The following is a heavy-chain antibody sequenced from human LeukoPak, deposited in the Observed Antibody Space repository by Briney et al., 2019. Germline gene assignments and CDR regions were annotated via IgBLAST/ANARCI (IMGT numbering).Heavy chain of an antibody. CDR1: GFTFSSYS. Sequence: PGGSLRLSCAASGFTFSSYSMNWVRQAPGKGLEWVSYISSSSTIYYADSVKGRFTISRDNAKNSLYLQMNSLRAEDTAVYYCARDYRSYFDYWGQGTLVTVSS. CDR2: ISSSSTI. V-gene: IGHV3-48*04. J-gene: IGHJ4*02. CDR3: ARDYRSYFDY.